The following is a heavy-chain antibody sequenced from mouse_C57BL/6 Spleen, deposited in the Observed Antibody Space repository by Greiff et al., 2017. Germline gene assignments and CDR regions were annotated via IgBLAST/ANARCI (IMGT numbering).Heavy chain of an antibody. CDR3: ARGGGNYPWFAY. Sequence: QVQLQQSGAELVKPGASVKLSCKASGYTFTSYWMQWVKQRPGQGLEWIGEIDPSDSYTNYNQKFKGKATLTVDTSSSTAYMQLSSLTSEDSAVYYCARGGGNYPWFAYWGQGTLVTVSA. V-gene: IGHV1-50*01. CDR1: GYTFTSYW. CDR2: IDPSDSYT. J-gene: IGHJ3*01. D-gene: IGHD2-1*01.